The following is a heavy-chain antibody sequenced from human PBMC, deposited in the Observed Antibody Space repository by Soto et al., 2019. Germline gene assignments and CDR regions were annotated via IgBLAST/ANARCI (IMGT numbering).Heavy chain of an antibody. V-gene: IGHV3-23*01. Sequence: GGSLRLSCAASGFTFSSYAMSWVRQAPGKGLEWVSAISGSGGSTYYADSVKGRFTISRDNSKNTLYLQMNSLRAEDTAVYYCASHEVAGTRFDAFDIWGQGTMVTVSS. CDR3: ASHEVAGTRFDAFDI. D-gene: IGHD6-19*01. CDR1: GFTFSSYA. CDR2: ISGSGGST. J-gene: IGHJ3*02.